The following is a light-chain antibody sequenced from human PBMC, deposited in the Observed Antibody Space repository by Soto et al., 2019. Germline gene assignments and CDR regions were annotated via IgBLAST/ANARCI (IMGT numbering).Light chain of an antibody. CDR3: QEYFDTPLT. CDR1: QSILYSLNNKNY. Sequence: DIVMTQFPDSLAVSLGERATINCKSSQSILYSLNNKNYLAWYQQKPGQPPKLLIHWASTRESGVPDRFSGSESGTDFTLTISSLQAEDVGVYFCQEYFDTPLTFGGWTKVEIK. CDR2: WAS. V-gene: IGKV4-1*01. J-gene: IGKJ4*01.